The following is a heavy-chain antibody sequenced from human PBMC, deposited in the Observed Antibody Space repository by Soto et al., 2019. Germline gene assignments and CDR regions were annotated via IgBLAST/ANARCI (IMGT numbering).Heavy chain of an antibody. CDR3: ANGRCSGGSCYSVGMNYYYYMEV. J-gene: IGHJ6*03. CDR2: ISGSGGST. V-gene: IGHV3-23*01. Sequence: EVQLLESGGGLVQPGGSLRLSCAASGFTFSSYAMSWVRQAPGKGLEWVSAISGSGGSTYYADSVKGRFTISKDNSKNTLYLQMNSLRDEDTAVYYCANGRCSGGSCYSVGMNYYYYMEVWGKGTPVTVSS. CDR1: GFTFSSYA. D-gene: IGHD2-15*01.